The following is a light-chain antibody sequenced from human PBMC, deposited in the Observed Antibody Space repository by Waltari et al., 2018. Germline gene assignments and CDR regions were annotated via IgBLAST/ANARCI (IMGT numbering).Light chain of an antibody. CDR3: VLSMGGGIWV. J-gene: IGLJ3*02. CDR1: SGSVSTTYY. CDR2: DPN. Sequence: QTVVTQEPSLSVSPGGTVTLTCGLSSGSVSTTYYPSWYQQAPGQAHRNRILDPNPRSSGVPDRFSGSIRDSKAALTITGAQADDESDYYGVLSMGGGIWVFGGGTKLTVL. V-gene: IGLV8-61*01.